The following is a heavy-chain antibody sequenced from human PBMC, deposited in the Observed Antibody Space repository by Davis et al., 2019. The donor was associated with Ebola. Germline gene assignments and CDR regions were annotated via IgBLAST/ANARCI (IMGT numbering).Heavy chain of an antibody. D-gene: IGHD3-16*02. CDR1: GGTFSSYA. J-gene: IGHJ6*02. V-gene: IGHV1-69*06. CDR3: ARDQLGELSSQVYYYYGMDV. Sequence: SVKVSCKASGGTFSSYAISWVRQAPGQGLEWMGGIIPIFGTANYAQKFQGRVTITADKSTSTAYMELSSLRSEDTAVYYCARDQLGELSSQVYYYYGMDVWGQGTTVTVSS. CDR2: IIPIFGTA.